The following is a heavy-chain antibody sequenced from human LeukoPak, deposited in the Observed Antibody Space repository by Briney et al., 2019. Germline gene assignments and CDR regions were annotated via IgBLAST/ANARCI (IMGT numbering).Heavy chain of an antibody. CDR1: GYSISSGYY. CDR3: ARDWGVSARPGYMDV. CDR2: IYDSGST. V-gene: IGHV4-38-2*02. D-gene: IGHD6-6*01. Sequence: SETLSLTCTVSGYSISSGYYWGWIRQPPGKGLEWIGYIYDSGSTNYDPSLKSRVTISVDTSKNQFSLRLSSVTAADTAVYYCARDWGVSARPGYMDVWGKGTTATVSS. J-gene: IGHJ6*03.